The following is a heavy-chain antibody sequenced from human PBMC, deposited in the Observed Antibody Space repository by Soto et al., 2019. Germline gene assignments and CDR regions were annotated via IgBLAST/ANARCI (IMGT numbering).Heavy chain of an antibody. CDR2: ISGSGGNT. V-gene: IGHV3-23*01. CDR1: GFTFSSYA. Sequence: EVHLLESGGGLAQPGGSLRLSCAASGFTFSSYAMSWVRQAPGKGLEWVSAISGSGGNTYYADSVRGRFTIARDNSKNTLYLQMNSLRAEDTAVYYCAKVRYSGYHLDDFDVWGQGTMVTVSS. J-gene: IGHJ3*01. D-gene: IGHD5-12*01. CDR3: AKVRYSGYHLDDFDV.